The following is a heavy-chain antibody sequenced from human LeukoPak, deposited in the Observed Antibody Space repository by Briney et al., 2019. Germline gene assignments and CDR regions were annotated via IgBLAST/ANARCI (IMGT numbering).Heavy chain of an antibody. CDR3: TTRRPDAFDI. V-gene: IGHV3-7*03. Sequence: GGSLRLSCAASGFTFSSYYMSWVRQAPGKGLEWVANIKKDGSEKYYVDSVKGRFTISRDDSKNTAYLQMNSLKTEDTAVYYCTTRRPDAFDIWGQGTMVTVSS. CDR1: GFTFSSYY. CDR2: IKKDGSEK. J-gene: IGHJ3*02.